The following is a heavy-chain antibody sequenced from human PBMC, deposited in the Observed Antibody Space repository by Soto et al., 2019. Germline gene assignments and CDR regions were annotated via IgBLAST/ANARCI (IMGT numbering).Heavy chain of an antibody. CDR3: AKGGALVPAATPDY. V-gene: IGHV3-30*18. D-gene: IGHD2-2*01. CDR2: ASYDGSNT. Sequence: PEGSLRVSCAASGFTFSDFGMHWVRQAPGKGLEWVAVASYDGSNTFYADSVQGRFTISRDNSKHTVYLQMNSLRVEDTAVYFCAKGGALVPAATPDYWGPRPLVTVSP. CDR1: GFTFSDFG. J-gene: IGHJ4*02.